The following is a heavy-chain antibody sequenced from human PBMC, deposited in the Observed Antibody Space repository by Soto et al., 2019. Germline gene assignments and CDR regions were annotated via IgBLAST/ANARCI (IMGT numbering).Heavy chain of an antibody. CDR2: IYHSGST. J-gene: IGHJ4*02. CDR3: ARIGGYYQDFDN. CDR1: GASISSSNW. Sequence: SETLSLTCAVSGASISSSNWWSWVRQPPGKGLEWIGEIYHSGSTNYNPSLKSRVTISVDSSKNQFSLTLDSVPAADTAVYYCARIGGYYQDFDNWGQGTVVTVSS. V-gene: IGHV4-4*02. D-gene: IGHD3-3*01.